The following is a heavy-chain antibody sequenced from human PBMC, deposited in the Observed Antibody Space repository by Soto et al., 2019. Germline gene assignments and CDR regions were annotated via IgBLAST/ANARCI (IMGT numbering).Heavy chain of an antibody. J-gene: IGHJ4*02. Sequence: QVQLVESGGGVVQPGRSLRLSCAASGFTFSSYAMHWVRQAPGKGLEWVAVISYDGSNKYYADSVKGRFTISRDNSKHTLYLQMNSLRAEDTAVYYCARDTGDDYGGATGGDWGQGTLVTDSS. V-gene: IGHV3-30-3*01. CDR2: ISYDGSNK. D-gene: IGHD4-17*01. CDR3: ARDTGDDYGGATGGD. CDR1: GFTFSSYA.